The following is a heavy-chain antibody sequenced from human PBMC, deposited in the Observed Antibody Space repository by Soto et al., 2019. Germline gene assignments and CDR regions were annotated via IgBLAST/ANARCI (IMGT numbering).Heavy chain of an antibody. CDR1: GFSLSTSGMC. Sequence: SGPTLVNPTQTLTLTCTFSGFSLSTSGMCVSWIRQPPGKALEWLARIDWDDDKYYSTSLKTRLTISKDTSKNQVVLTMTNMDPVDTATYYCARIAVAGRDDAFDIWGQGTMVTVSS. CDR3: ARIAVAGRDDAFDI. D-gene: IGHD6-19*01. CDR2: IDWDDDK. V-gene: IGHV2-70*11. J-gene: IGHJ3*02.